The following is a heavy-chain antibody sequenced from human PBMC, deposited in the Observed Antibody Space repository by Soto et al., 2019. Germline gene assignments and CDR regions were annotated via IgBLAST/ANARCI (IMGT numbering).Heavy chain of an antibody. J-gene: IGHJ4*02. V-gene: IGHV4-59*01. CDR3: ATCFSANSTSRPEEQYYFDS. Sequence: PXETLSLTWPVSGDSIRSYYWNWIRQPPGKGLEWIGYIYYSGYTSYNPSLKSRVTISVDTSKNQFSLKLNSVTAADTAVYYCATCFSANSTSRPEEQYYFDSWGQGTLVTVYS. CDR1: GDSIRSYY. CDR2: IYYSGYT. D-gene: IGHD6-6*01.